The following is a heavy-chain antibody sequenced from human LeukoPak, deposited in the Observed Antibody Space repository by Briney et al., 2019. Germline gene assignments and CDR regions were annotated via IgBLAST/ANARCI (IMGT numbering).Heavy chain of an antibody. D-gene: IGHD1-26*01. CDR2: IYPGDSDT. CDR3: ARRGSYVGGFDY. J-gene: IGHJ4*02. CDR1: GSSFTNYW. Sequence: GESLKISCQASGSSFTNYWIGWVRQLPGKGLEWLGIIYPGDSDTRYSPSFQGQVTISVDKSISTAYLQWRSLKASDTAMYYCARRGSYVGGFDYWGQGTLVTVSS. V-gene: IGHV5-51*01.